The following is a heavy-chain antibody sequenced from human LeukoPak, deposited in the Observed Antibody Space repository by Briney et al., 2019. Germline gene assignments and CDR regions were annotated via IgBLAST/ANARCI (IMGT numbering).Heavy chain of an antibody. Sequence: ASVKVSCKASGGTFSSYAISWVRQAPGQGLEWMGGIIPIFGTANYAQKFQGRVTITADESTSTAYMELSSLRSGDTAVYYCARVHYDYVWGSYRGYFDYWGQGTLVTVSS. J-gene: IGHJ4*02. CDR1: GGTFSSYA. CDR3: ARVHYDYVWGSYRGYFDY. CDR2: IIPIFGTA. V-gene: IGHV1-69*13. D-gene: IGHD3-16*02.